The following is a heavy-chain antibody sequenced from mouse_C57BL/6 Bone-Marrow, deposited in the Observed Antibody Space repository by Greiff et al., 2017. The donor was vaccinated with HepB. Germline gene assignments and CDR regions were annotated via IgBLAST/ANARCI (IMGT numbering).Heavy chain of an antibody. Sequence: VQLQQPGAELVMPGASVKLSCKASGYTFTSYWMHWVKQRPGQGLEWIGEIDPSDSYTNYNQKFKGKSTLTVDKSSSTAYMQLSSLTSEDSAVYYCARGGWLPSLWFAYWGQGTLVTVSA. CDR1: GYTFTSYW. J-gene: IGHJ3*01. CDR3: ARGGWLPSLWFAY. V-gene: IGHV1-69*01. D-gene: IGHD2-3*01. CDR2: IDPSDSYT.